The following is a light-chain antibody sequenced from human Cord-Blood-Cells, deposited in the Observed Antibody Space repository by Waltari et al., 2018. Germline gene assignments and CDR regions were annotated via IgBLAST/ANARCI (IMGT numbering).Light chain of an antibody. CDR3: QQSYSTPYT. CDR1: QSISSY. V-gene: IGKV1-39*01. Sequence: DIQMSQTPSSLSSPVGDRATLTCRASQSISSYLNWYQQKPGKAPKPLIYAASSLQSGAPSRFSGSGSGTDFTLTISSLQPEDFATYYCQQSYSTPYTFGQGTKLEIK. CDR2: AAS. J-gene: IGKJ2*01.